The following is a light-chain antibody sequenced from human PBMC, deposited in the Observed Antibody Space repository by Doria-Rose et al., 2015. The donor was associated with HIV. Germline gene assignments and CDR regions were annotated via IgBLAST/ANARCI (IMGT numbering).Light chain of an antibody. CDR2: DGS. V-gene: IGKV3-20*01. CDR1: QSFSSTY. Sequence: LTQSPGTLSLSPGERATLSCRASQSFSSTYLAWYQQKPGQAPGLLIYDGSTRATGIPDRFSASGSGTDLTLTINRLEPEDFALYYCHQYGTSWTFGQGTKVEI. J-gene: IGKJ1*01. CDR3: HQYGTSWT.